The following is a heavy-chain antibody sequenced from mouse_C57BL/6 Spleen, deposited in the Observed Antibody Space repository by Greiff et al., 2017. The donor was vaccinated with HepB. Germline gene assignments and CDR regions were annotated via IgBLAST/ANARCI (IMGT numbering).Heavy chain of an antibody. CDR3: ARDPYDYDRAY. CDR1: GYTFTSYW. D-gene: IGHD2-4*01. V-gene: IGHV1-55*01. J-gene: IGHJ3*01. CDR2: IYPGSGST. Sequence: QVQLQQSGAELVKPGASVKMSCKASGYTFTSYWITWVKQRPGQGLEWIGDIYPGSGSTNYNEKFKSKATLTVDTSSSTAYMQLSSLTSEDSAVYYCARDPYDYDRAYWGQGTLVTVSA.